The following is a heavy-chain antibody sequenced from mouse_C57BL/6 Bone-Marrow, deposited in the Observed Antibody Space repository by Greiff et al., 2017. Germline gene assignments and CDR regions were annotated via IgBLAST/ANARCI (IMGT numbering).Heavy chain of an antibody. Sequence: VQLQQPGAELVKPGASVKLSCKASGYTFTSYWKQWVKQRPGQGLEWIGEIDPSDSYTNYNQKFKGKATLTVDTSSSTAYMQLSSLTSEDSAVYYCARGAYWGQGTLVTVSA. CDR1: GYTFTSYW. CDR3: ARGAY. CDR2: IDPSDSYT. J-gene: IGHJ3*01. V-gene: IGHV1-50*01.